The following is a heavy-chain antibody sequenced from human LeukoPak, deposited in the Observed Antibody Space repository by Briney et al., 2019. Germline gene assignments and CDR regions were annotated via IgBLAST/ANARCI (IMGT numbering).Heavy chain of an antibody. D-gene: IGHD2/OR15-2a*01. V-gene: IGHV1-46*01. Sequence: GASVKVSCKASGYTFISHFVHWVRHAPGQGLEWIGIINPSGRINPRGGPTNYAHQFQGRVTMTSDTSTSTVHMELSSLRSEDTAVYYCARVQEPSRQYYYYAMDVWGQGTTVTVSS. CDR1: GYTFISHF. J-gene: IGHJ6*02. CDR2: INPSGRINPRGGPT. CDR3: ARVQEPSRQYYYYAMDV.